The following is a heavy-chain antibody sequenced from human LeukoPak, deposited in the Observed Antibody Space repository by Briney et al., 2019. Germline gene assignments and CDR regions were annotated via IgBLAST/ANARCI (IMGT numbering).Heavy chain of an antibody. CDR2: VNPKSGNT. Sequence: ASVKVSCKASGYTFSNYDVNWVRQASGQGLEWMGWVNPKSGNTGYAQSFQGRVTMTRNTSISTVYMELSSLGSEDTAVYYCARARENSYGSGTYRPYYFNCWGQGTLVTVSS. J-gene: IGHJ4*02. D-gene: IGHD3-10*01. V-gene: IGHV1-8*01. CDR3: ARARENSYGSGTYRPYYFNC. CDR1: GYTFSNYD.